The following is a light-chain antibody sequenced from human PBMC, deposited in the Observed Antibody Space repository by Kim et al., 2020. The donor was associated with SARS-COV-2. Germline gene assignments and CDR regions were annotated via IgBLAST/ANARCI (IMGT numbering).Light chain of an antibody. CDR1: SLRSYY. V-gene: IGLV3-19*01. Sequence: SSELTQDPAVSVALGQTVRITCQGDSLRSYYASWYQQKPGQAPVLVIYGKNNRPSGIPDRFSGSSSGNTASLTTTGAQAEDEADYYCNSRDSSGNRVFGG. CDR3: NSRDSSGNRV. J-gene: IGLJ3*02. CDR2: GKN.